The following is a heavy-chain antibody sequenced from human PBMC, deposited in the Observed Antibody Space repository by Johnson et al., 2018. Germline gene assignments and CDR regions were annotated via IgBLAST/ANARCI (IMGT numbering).Heavy chain of an antibody. CDR1: GFTFSSYW. V-gene: IGHV3-74*01. CDR2: INRDGSST. J-gene: IGHJ6*03. Sequence: VQLQESGGGLVQPGGSLRLSCAASGFTFSSYWMHWVRQAPGKGLVWVSRINRDGSSTSYADSVKGRFTSSRDNAKNTLYLQMNSGRAEETAVYYCAREPYYDFWSANYYYYMDVWGKGTTVTVSS. D-gene: IGHD3-3*01. CDR3: AREPYYDFWSANYYYYMDV.